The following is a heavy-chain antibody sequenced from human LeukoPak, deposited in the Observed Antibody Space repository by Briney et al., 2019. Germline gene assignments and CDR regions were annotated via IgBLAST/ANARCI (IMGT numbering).Heavy chain of an antibody. D-gene: IGHD3-16*02. CDR1: GFTFSSYG. Sequence: GRSLRLSCAASGFTFSSYGMHWVRQAPGKGLEWVAVISYDRSNKYYADSVKGRFTISRDNSKNTLHLQMNSLRAEDTAVYYCAKDVIRLGELSSCDYWGQGTLVTVSS. V-gene: IGHV3-30*18. CDR2: ISYDRSNK. J-gene: IGHJ4*02. CDR3: AKDVIRLGELSSCDY.